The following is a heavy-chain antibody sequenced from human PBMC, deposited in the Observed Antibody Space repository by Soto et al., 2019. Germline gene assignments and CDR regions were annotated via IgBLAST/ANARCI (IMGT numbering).Heavy chain of an antibody. CDR3: ARGIGTSGDDC. V-gene: IGHV4-30-4*01. Sequence: QVQLQESGPGLVKPSQTLSLTCTVSGGSISSGDYYWTWIRQPPGKGLEWIGYIYSSGATYNNPSLRSRVIISVDTSKNQFSLKLSSVTAADTAVYYCARGIGTSGDDCWGQGTLVTVSS. CDR2: IYSSGAT. J-gene: IGHJ4*02. D-gene: IGHD1-26*01. CDR1: GGSISSGDYY.